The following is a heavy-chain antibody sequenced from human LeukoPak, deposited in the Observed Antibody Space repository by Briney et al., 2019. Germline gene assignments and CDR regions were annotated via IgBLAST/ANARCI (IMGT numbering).Heavy chain of an antibody. V-gene: IGHV3-53*01. Sequence: GGSLRLSCAASGFTVSSNYMSWVRQAPGKGLEWVSVIYIGGSTYYADSVKGRFTISRDNSKNTLYLQVNSLRAEDTAVYYCARDSSPDYCYGMDVWGQGTTVTVSS. CDR2: IYIGGST. J-gene: IGHJ6*02. CDR1: GFTVSSNY. D-gene: IGHD2-2*01. CDR3: ARDSSPDYCYGMDV.